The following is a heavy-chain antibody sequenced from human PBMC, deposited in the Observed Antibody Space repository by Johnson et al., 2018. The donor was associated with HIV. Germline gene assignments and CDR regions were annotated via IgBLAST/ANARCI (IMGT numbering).Heavy chain of an antibody. CDR3: ARLPSGYSRDGFNV. J-gene: IGHJ3*01. CDR1: GFTFSNFV. Sequence: QVQLVESGGGVVQPGRSLRLSCEASGFTFSNFVMHWVRQAPGKGLEWLTSISYDGANKYYADTVKGRFTISRDNSKNTLYLQMNRLRAEDTAVYYCARLPSGYSRDGFNVWGQGTMVTLSS. V-gene: IGHV3-30-3*01. CDR2: ISYDGANK. D-gene: IGHD5-18*01.